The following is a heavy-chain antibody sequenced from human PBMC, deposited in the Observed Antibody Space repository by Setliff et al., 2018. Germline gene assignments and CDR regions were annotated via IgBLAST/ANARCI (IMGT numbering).Heavy chain of an antibody. D-gene: IGHD3-22*01. J-gene: IGHJ6*03. CDR1: GGSLRGSAIF. Sequence: SETLSLTCTVSGGSLRGSAIFWSWIRQSPGRGLEWIGEINDRGSTHYNPSLKSRVTISVDTSKNQFSLKLSSVTAADTAVYFCARRPYQHYDSSGYSVNYYMDVWGKGTTVTV. V-gene: IGHV4-39*01. CDR3: ARRPYQHYDSSGYSVNYYMDV. CDR2: INDRGST.